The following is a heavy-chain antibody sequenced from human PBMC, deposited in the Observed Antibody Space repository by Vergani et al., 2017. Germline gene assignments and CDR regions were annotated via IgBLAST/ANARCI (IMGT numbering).Heavy chain of an antibody. D-gene: IGHD2-15*01. CDR3: ASRYCSGGTCPRFAFDI. V-gene: IGHV1-69*01. CDR2: IIPIFGTA. J-gene: IGHJ3*02. Sequence: QVQLVQSGAEVKKPGSSVKVSCKASGGTFSSYAISWVRQAPGQGLEWMGGIIPIFGTANYAQKFQGRVTITADESTSTAYMELSRLRSEDTAVYYCASRYCSGGTCPRFAFDIWGQGTMVTVSS. CDR1: GGTFSSYA.